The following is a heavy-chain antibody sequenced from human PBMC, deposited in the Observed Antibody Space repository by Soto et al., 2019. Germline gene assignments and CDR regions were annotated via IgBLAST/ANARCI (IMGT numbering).Heavy chain of an antibody. V-gene: IGHV3-30-3*01. CDR2: ISYEGSNK. Sequence: GGSLRLSCAASGFNFGIYAIHWVRQAPGKGLEWVALISYEGSNKYYADSVKGRFTISRDNSKSTLFLQMDILRLEDTGVYYCVRVNPGNNPYYFNGLDVWGQGTSVTVSS. D-gene: IGHD1-1*01. J-gene: IGHJ6*02. CDR1: GFNFGIYA. CDR3: VRVNPGNNPYYFNGLDV.